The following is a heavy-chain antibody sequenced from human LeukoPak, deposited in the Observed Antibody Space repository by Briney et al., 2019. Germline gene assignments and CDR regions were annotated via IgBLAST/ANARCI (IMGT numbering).Heavy chain of an antibody. J-gene: IGHJ4*02. CDR1: GFTVSSNC. V-gene: IGHV3-53*01. CDR2: IYSGGST. Sequence: PGGSLRLSCAASGFTVSSNCMSWVRQAPGKGLEWVSVIYSGGSTYYADSVKGRFTISRDNSKNTLYLQMNSLRAEDTAVYYCARESRRAGTDYWGQGTLVTVSS. CDR3: ARESRRAGTDY. D-gene: IGHD1-1*01.